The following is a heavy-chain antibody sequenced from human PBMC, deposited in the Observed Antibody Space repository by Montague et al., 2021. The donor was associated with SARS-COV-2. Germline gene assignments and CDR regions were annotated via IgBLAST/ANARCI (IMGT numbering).Heavy chain of an antibody. Sequence: TLSLTCAVSGGSISSGGYSWNWIRQPPGKGPEWIGYIYHSGSTYYNPSLKSRVTISLGSSKNQFSLNLTSVTAADTAVYYCARGSMVRGGKVYYGVDVWGQGTTVTVSS. CDR1: GGSISSGGYS. CDR2: IYHSGST. CDR3: ARGSMVRGGKVYYGVDV. D-gene: IGHD3-10*01. V-gene: IGHV4-30-2*01. J-gene: IGHJ6*02.